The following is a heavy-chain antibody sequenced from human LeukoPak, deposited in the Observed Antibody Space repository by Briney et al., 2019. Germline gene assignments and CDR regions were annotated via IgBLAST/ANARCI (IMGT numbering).Heavy chain of an antibody. CDR2: ISYGGTKE. CDR1: GFSFSDYA. J-gene: IGHJ2*01. CDR3: ARSLNYYDSSGYYYGPWYFDL. Sequence: GGSLRLSCAASGFSFSDYALHWVRQAPGKGLEWVAVISYGGTKEYYADSVKGRFTISKDNSKNTLYLQMNSLRHEDTAVYYCARSLNYYDSSGYYYGPWYFDLWGRGTLVTVSS. V-gene: IGHV3-30*04. D-gene: IGHD3-22*01.